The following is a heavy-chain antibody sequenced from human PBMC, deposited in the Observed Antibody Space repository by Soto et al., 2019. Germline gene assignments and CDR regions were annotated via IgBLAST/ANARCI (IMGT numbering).Heavy chain of an antibody. Sequence: QVQLQQWGAGLLKPSETLSLTCAVYGGSFSGYYWSWIRQPPGKGLEWIGEINHSGSTNYNPSLKSRVTLSVDTSKNQFSLKLSSVTAADTAVYYCARGLRVRYYYGSGSSLGYWGQGTLVTVSS. V-gene: IGHV4-34*01. CDR1: GGSFSGYY. J-gene: IGHJ4*02. CDR2: INHSGST. D-gene: IGHD3-10*01. CDR3: ARGLRVRYYYGSGSSLGY.